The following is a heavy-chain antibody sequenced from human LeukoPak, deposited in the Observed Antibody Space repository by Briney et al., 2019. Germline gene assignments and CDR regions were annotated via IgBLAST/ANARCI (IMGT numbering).Heavy chain of an antibody. V-gene: IGHV1-69*13. CDR2: IIPIFGTA. Sequence: SVKVSCKASAYTFTDYFIHWVRQAPGQGLEWMGGIIPIFGTANYAQKFQGRVTITADESTSTAYMELSSLRSEDTAVYYCARSLTTVTKQNYYYYYMDVWGKGTTVTISS. CDR3: ARSLTTVTKQNYYYYYMDV. J-gene: IGHJ6*03. CDR1: AYTFTDYF. D-gene: IGHD4-17*01.